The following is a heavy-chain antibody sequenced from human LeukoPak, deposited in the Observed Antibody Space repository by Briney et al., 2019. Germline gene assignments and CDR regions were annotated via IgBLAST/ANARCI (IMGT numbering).Heavy chain of an antibody. J-gene: IGHJ4*02. CDR1: GGTFSSYA. Sequence: SVKVSCTASGGTFSSYAFSWVRQAPGQGLEWMGRIIPILGIANYAQKFQGRVTITADKSTSTAYMELSSLRSEDTAVYYCARDNDYYDSSGYYYALGYWGQGTLVTVSS. CDR3: ARDNDYYDSSGYYYALGY. V-gene: IGHV1-69*04. D-gene: IGHD3-22*01. CDR2: IIPILGIA.